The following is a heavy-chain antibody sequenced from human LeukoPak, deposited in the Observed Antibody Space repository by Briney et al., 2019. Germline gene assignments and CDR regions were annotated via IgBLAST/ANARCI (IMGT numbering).Heavy chain of an antibody. CDR2: IIPIFGTA. CDR3: ARRGFGDYYDSSGAPPYGMDV. D-gene: IGHD3-22*01. J-gene: IGHJ6*02. CDR1: GGTFSSYA. V-gene: IGHV1-69*01. Sequence: SVKVSCKASGGTFSSYAISWVRQAPGQGLEWMGGIIPIFGTANYAQKFQGRVTITAEESTSTAYMELSSLRSEDTAVYYCARRGFGDYYDSSGAPPYGMDVWGQGTTVTVSS.